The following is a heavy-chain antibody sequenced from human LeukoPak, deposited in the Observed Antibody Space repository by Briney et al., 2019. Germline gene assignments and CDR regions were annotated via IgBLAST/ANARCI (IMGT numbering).Heavy chain of an antibody. CDR1: GGSISGWY. Sequence: SETLFLTCTVSGGSISGWYWSWIREPAGERLWCIGRIYTSGSTNYNPSLQSRVTISVDTSKNQYSLKLSSETAADTAVHCCVGGYRYGPDAFDIWSRETMVSLSS. J-gene: IGHJ3*02. CDR2: IYTSGST. D-gene: IGHD5-18*01. CDR3: VGGYRYGPDAFDI. V-gene: IGHV4-4*07.